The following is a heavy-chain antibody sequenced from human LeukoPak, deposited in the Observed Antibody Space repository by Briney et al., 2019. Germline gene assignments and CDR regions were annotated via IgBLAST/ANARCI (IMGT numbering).Heavy chain of an antibody. CDR2: VDYTGST. CDR3: ARQGFTGAWSYWLDY. CDR1: AGSISTYY. J-gene: IGHJ4*02. Sequence: NPSETLSLTCTVSAGSISTYYWSWIRQSPGKGLEWLGYVDYTGSTIYNPSVKSRVTISVDRSRNQFFLRLKSVTAADTAVYYCARQGFTGAWSYWLDYWGQGSLVTVS. D-gene: IGHD6-19*01. V-gene: IGHV4-59*08.